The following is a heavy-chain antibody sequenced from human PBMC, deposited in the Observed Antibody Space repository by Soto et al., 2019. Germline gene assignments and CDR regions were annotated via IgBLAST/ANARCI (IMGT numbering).Heavy chain of an antibody. D-gene: IGHD1-26*01. V-gene: IGHV1-3*01. Sequence: GPSVKVSCKASGYTFTSYAMHWVRQAPGQRLEWMGWINAGNGNTKYSQKFQGRVTITRDTSASTAYMELSSLRSEDTAVYYCARAWGELLYYGMDVWGQGTTVTVSS. J-gene: IGHJ6*02. CDR2: INAGNGNT. CDR3: ARAWGELLYYGMDV. CDR1: GYTFTSYA.